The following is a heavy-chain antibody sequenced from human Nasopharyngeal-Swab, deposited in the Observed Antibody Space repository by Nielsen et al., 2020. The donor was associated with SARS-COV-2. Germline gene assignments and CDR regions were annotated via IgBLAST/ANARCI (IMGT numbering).Heavy chain of an antibody. CDR2: IKSKTDGGTT. J-gene: IGHJ4*02. V-gene: IGHV3-15*01. Sequence: GESLKIPCAVSGFTFSNAWMSWVRQAPGKGLEWVGRIKSKTDGGTTDYAAPVKGRFTISRDDSKNTLYLQMNSLKTEDTAVYYCTLSGYDFPALDYWGQGTLVTVSS. CDR3: TLSGYDFPALDY. D-gene: IGHD5-12*01. CDR1: GFTFSNAW.